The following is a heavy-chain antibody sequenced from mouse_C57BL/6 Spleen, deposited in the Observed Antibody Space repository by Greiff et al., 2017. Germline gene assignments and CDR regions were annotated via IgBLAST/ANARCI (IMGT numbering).Heavy chain of an antibody. V-gene: IGHV5-6*01. CDR2: ISSGGSYT. CDR1: GFTFSSYG. Sequence: EVKLVESGGDLVKPGGSLKLSCAASGFTFSSYGMSWVRQTPDKRLEWVATISSGGSYTYYPDSVKGRFTISRDNAKNTLYLQMSSLKSEDSAVYYCARGDITTPDFDDWGQGTTLTVSS. D-gene: IGHD1-1*01. J-gene: IGHJ2*01. CDR3: ARGDITTPDFDD.